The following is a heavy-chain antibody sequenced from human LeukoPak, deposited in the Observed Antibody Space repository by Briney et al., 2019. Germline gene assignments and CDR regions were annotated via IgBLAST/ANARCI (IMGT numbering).Heavy chain of an antibody. CDR2: IGSGGSTI. Sequence: PGGSLRLSWAASGFTFSSYEMNWVRQAPGKGLEWISYIGSGGSTIYNADSVKGRFTISRDNAKNSLYLQMNSLRAEDTAVYYCARINIRWFDPWGQGTLVTVSS. CDR1: GFTFSSYE. D-gene: IGHD3-10*01. V-gene: IGHV3-48*03. J-gene: IGHJ5*02. CDR3: ARINIRWFDP.